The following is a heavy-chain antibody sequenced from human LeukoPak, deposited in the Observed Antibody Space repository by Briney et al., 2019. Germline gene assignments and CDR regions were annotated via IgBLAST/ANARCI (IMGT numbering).Heavy chain of an antibody. J-gene: IGHJ4*02. CDR3: ASPTYYYDSSGPS. CDR2: IYSGGST. D-gene: IGHD3-22*01. Sequence: GGSLRLSCAASGFTFSSYGMHWVRQAPGKGLEWVSVIYSGGSTYYADSVKGRFTISRDNSKNTLYLQMNSLRAEDTAVYYCASPTYYYDSSGPSWGQGTLVTVSS. V-gene: IGHV3-NL1*01. CDR1: GFTFSSYG.